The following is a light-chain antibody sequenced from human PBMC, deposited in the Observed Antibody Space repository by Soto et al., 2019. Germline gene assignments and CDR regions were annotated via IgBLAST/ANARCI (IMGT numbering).Light chain of an antibody. Sequence: ELVLTQSPGTLSLSPGERATLSCRASQSVSSSYLAWYQQKPGQAPRPLIYGASSRATGIPDRFSGSGSGTDFSLTISRLELEEFAVYYWLQYCSSPCTFGQGTKLEI. CDR2: GAS. CDR3: LQYCSSPCT. CDR1: QSVSSSY. V-gene: IGKV3-20*01. J-gene: IGKJ2*02.